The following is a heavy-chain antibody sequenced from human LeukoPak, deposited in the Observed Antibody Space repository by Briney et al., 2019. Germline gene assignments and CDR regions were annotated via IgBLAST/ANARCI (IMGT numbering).Heavy chain of an antibody. Sequence: ASVKVSCKASGFTFTGYYLHWVRQAPGQGLEWMGWINANNGDTSYAQEFRGWVTMTRDTSLSTVYVEVSRLRFDDTAVYYCARDVATVATPFFDYWGQGTLVTVSS. CDR2: INANNGDT. CDR1: GFTFTGYY. D-gene: IGHD4-17*01. J-gene: IGHJ4*02. CDR3: ARDVATVATPFFDY. V-gene: IGHV1-2*04.